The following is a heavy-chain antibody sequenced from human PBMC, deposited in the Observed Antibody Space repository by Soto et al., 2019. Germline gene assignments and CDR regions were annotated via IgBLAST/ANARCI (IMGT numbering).Heavy chain of an antibody. CDR1: GGTFSTYA. CDR2: IIPMFGTA. V-gene: IGHV1-69*12. CDR3: ARGIQLWLRRINNGYSG. D-gene: IGHD5-18*01. J-gene: IGHJ4*02. Sequence: QVQLVQSGAEVKKPESSVKVSCKAPGGTFSTYAISWVRQAPGQGLEWMGGIIPMFGTANYAQRFQDGVTITADESTNTVYMELSSLRSEDTAVYFCARGIQLWLRRINNGYSGWGQGTLVTVSS.